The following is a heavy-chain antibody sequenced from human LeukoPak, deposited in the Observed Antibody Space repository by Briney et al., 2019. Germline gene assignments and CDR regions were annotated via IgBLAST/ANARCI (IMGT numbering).Heavy chain of an antibody. Sequence: GGSLRLSCAASGFTFSSYSMNGVRQAPGKGLEWVSYISSSSSTIYYADSVKGRFTISRDNAKNSLYLQMNSLRAEDTAVYYCARGRKYQLLLDYYYYMDVWGKGTTVAISS. CDR3: ARGRKYQLLLDYYYYMDV. D-gene: IGHD2-2*01. CDR2: ISSSSSTI. CDR1: GFTFSSYS. V-gene: IGHV3-48*01. J-gene: IGHJ6*03.